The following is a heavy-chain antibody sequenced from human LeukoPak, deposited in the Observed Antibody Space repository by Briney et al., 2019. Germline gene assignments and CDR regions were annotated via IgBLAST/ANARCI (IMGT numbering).Heavy chain of an antibody. CDR2: IYSGGST. J-gene: IGHJ3*02. V-gene: IGHV3-66*01. CDR3: ARGRGCGDCYPPANDAFDI. CDR1: GFSVSSYY. D-gene: IGHD2-21*02. Sequence: GGSLRLSRAASGFSVSSYYMSWVRQAPGKGLGWVSVIYSGGSTYYADSVKGRFTISRDNSKSTLYLQMNSLRAEDTAVYYCARGRGCGDCYPPANDAFDIWGQGTMVTVSS.